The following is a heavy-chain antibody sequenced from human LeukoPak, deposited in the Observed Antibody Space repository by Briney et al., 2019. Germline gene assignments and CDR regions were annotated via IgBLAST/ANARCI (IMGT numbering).Heavy chain of an antibody. J-gene: IGHJ2*01. CDR2: INPSGGST. D-gene: IGHD3-9*01. V-gene: IGHV1-46*01. Sequence: RASVKVSCKASGYTFTSYYMHWVRQAPGQGLEWMGIINPSGGSTSYAQKFQGRVTMTRDTSTSTVYMELSSLRSEDTAVYYCAREKLRYFDRNWYFDLWGRGTLVTVSS. CDR3: AREKLRYFDRNWYFDL. CDR1: GYTFTSYY.